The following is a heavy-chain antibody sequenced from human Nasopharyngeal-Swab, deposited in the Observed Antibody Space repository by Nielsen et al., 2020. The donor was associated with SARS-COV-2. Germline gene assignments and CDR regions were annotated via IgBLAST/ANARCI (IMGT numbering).Heavy chain of an antibody. CDR2: IGRYGTDI. J-gene: IGHJ6*02. CDR3: ARGTVFGVANGMDV. Sequence: VRQAPGKGLEWVSSIGRYGTDIFHADSVKGRLSVFRDAANKSIYLQMRSLRAEDTAVYYCARGTVFGVANGMDVWGQGTTVTVSS. D-gene: IGHD3-3*01. V-gene: IGHV3-21*01.